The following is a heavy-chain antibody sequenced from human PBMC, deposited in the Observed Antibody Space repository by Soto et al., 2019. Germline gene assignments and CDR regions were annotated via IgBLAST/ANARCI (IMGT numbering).Heavy chain of an antibody. CDR1: GFTFSSYG. D-gene: IGHD6-19*01. Sequence: XVSLRLSCAASGFTFSSYGMHWVRQAPGKGLEWVAVISYDGSNKYYADSVKGRFTISRDNSKNTLYLQMNSLRAEDTAVYYRAKDRSSGWSFDYWGQGTLVTVSS. CDR3: AKDRSSGWSFDY. J-gene: IGHJ4*02. V-gene: IGHV3-30*18. CDR2: ISYDGSNK.